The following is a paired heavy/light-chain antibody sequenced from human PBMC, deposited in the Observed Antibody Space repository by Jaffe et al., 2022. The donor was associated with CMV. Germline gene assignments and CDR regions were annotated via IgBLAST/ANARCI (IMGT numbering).Heavy chain of an antibody. CDR1: GFTFYTYS. V-gene: IGHV3-48*02. J-gene: IGHJ4*02. Sequence: EVQLVESGGDLVQPGGSLRLSCAASGFTFYTYSMNWVRQAPGKGLEWVSYISSDSNTIYYADSVKARFTVSRDNAKDSLYLQMHSLRDEDTAIYYCARACGNYDCSLDYWGQGTLVTVSS. CDR3: ARACGNYDCSLDY. D-gene: IGHD2-21*02. CDR2: ISSDSNTI.
Light chain of an antibody. CDR3: ETWDNNCRV. CDR2: VESSGNY. V-gene: IGLV4-60*03. Sequence: QPVLTQSSSASASLGSSVKLTCTLSSGHSDYIIAWHQQESGKAPRYLMKVESSGNYNKGSGVPDRFSGASSGADRYLTISILQSDDEANYYCETWDNNCRVFGGGTKLTVL. J-gene: IGLJ3*02. CDR1: SGHSDYI.